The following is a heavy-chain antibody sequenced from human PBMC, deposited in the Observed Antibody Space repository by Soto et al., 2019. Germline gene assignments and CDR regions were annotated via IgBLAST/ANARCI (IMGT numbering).Heavy chain of an antibody. CDR3: AIDSSGYSRAFDI. Sequence: SVKVSCKSSGGTFSSYAISWVRQAPGQGLEWMGGIIPIFGTANYAQKFQGRVTITADESTSTAYMELSSLRSEDTAVYYCAIDSSGYSRAFDIWGQGNMVTGSS. V-gene: IGHV1-69*13. CDR1: GGTFSSYA. J-gene: IGHJ3*02. D-gene: IGHD3-22*01. CDR2: IIPIFGTA.